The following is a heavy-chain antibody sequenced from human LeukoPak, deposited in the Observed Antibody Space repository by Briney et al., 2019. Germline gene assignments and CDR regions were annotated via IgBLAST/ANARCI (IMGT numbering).Heavy chain of an antibody. CDR1: RFTVSSNY. J-gene: IGHJ3*02. D-gene: IGHD1-14*01. V-gene: IGHV3-53*01. CDR2: IYSGGST. Sequence: GGSLRLSCAASRFTVSSNYMSWVRQAPGKGLEWVSVIYSGGSTYYADSVKGRFTISRDNSKNTLYLQMNSLRAEDTAVYYCAREIMHYRAFDIWGQGTMVTVSS. CDR3: AREIMHYRAFDI.